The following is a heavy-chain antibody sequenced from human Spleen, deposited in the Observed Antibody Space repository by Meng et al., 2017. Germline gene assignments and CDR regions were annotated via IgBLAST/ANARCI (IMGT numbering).Heavy chain of an antibody. V-gene: IGHV1-2*06. J-gene: IGHJ4*02. Sequence: ASVKVSCKASGGTFSSYTISWVRQAPGQGLEWMGRINPNSGGTNYAQKFQGRVTMTRDTSISTAYMELSRLSSDDTAVYYCARVSVGATNYWGQGTLVTVSS. CDR3: ARVSVGATNY. D-gene: IGHD1-26*01. CDR1: GGTFSSYT. CDR2: INPNSGGT.